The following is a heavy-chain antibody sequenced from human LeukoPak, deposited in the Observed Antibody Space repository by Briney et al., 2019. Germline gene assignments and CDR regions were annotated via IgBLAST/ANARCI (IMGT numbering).Heavy chain of an antibody. Sequence: GGSLRLSCATSGFIFDDHGMSWVRHVPGKGLEWVSGINWNGGSTGYADSVKGRFTISRDNAKNSLYLQMNSLRAEDTALYYCAKDLVTGSLDYWGQGTLVTVSS. CDR2: INWNGGST. D-gene: IGHD3-10*01. CDR1: GFIFDDHG. J-gene: IGHJ4*02. CDR3: AKDLVTGSLDY. V-gene: IGHV3-20*04.